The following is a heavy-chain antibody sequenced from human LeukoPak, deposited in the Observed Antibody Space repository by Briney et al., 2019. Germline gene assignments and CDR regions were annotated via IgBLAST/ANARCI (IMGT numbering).Heavy chain of an antibody. CDR2: INWNGGST. CDR1: GFTFDDYG. D-gene: IGHD3-10*01. J-gene: IGHJ4*02. CDR3: ARDQGIYYGSGSYKTLSQVDY. V-gene: IGHV3-20*04. Sequence: GSLRLSCAASGFTFDDYGMSWVRQAPGKGLEWVSGINWNGGSTGYADSVKGRFTISRDNAKNSLYLQMNSLRAEDTALYYCARDQGIYYGSGSYKTLSQVDYWGQGTLVTVSS.